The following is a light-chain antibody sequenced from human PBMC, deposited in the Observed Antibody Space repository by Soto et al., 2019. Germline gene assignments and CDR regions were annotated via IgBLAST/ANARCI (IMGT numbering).Light chain of an antibody. CDR1: QSVSSSF. CDR2: GAS. J-gene: IGKJ1*01. CDR3: HQYGSSPAT. Sequence: EIVLTQSPGTLSLSPGERATLSCRASQSVSSSFLAWYQQKPGQAPRLLIYGASSRAPGIPDRFSGSGSGTDCTLTISRLEPEYFAVYYCHQYGSSPATFGQGTNVELK. V-gene: IGKV3-20*01.